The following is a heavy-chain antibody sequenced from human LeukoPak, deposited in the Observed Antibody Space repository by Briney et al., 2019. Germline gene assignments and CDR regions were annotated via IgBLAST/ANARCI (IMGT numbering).Heavy chain of an antibody. CDR3: GRDCSGGTCYFNY. J-gene: IGHJ4*02. V-gene: IGHV1-18*01. CDR2: ISGYNGNR. CDR1: GYTFTSYG. Sequence: ASVKVSCKASGYTFTSYGISWVRQAPRQGLEWMGWISGYNGNRNYAQKFQGRVTLTTDTSTSTAYMELRSLTSDDTAIYYCGRDCSGGTCYFNYWGQGTLVTVSS. D-gene: IGHD2-15*01.